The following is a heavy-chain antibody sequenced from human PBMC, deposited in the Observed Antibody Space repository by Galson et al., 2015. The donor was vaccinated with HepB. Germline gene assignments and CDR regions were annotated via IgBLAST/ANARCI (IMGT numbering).Heavy chain of an antibody. Sequence: ETLSLHCTVSGGSIRSSSYYWGWIRQPPGKGLEWIGSIYYSGSTYYNPSLKNRVTLSVDTSKNQFSLKLSSVTAADTAVYYCARPIVHIAAAGKGYYFDYWGQGTLVTVSS. CDR3: ARPIVHIAAAGKGYYFDY. D-gene: IGHD6-13*01. J-gene: IGHJ4*02. CDR1: GGSIRSSSYY. CDR2: IYYSGST. V-gene: IGHV4-39*01.